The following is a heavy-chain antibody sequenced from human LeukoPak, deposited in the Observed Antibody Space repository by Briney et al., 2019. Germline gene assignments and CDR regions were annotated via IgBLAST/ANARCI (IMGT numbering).Heavy chain of an antibody. V-gene: IGHV3-74*01. J-gene: IGHJ4*02. CDR1: GFTFSNYW. Sequence: GGSLRLSCAASGFTFSNYWVIWVRQAPGKGLLWVSRINSDGSGTTYVDSVKGRFTISRDNAKNTLYLQMNSLRAEDTAVYYCARDQDGVGATIDYWGQGTLVTVSS. CDR3: ARDQDGVGATIDY. CDR2: INSDGSGT. D-gene: IGHD1-26*01.